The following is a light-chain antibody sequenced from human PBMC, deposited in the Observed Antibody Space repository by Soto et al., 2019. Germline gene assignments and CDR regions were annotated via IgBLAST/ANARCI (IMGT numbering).Light chain of an antibody. CDR2: AAS. Sequence: DIQMTQSPSSLSASVGDRVTITCRASQSISSYLNCYQQKPGKAPKLLIYAASSLQSGVPSRFSGSVSGTDFTLTISRLQPEDFATYYCQQSYSTPRTFGQGTKVDIK. V-gene: IGKV1-39*01. J-gene: IGKJ1*01. CDR1: QSISSY. CDR3: QQSYSTPRT.